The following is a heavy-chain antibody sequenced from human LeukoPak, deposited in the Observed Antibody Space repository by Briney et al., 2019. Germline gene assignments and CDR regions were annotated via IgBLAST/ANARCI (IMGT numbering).Heavy chain of an antibody. J-gene: IGHJ4*02. V-gene: IGHV1-3*01. D-gene: IGHD3-9*01. CDR1: GYTFSAYV. Sequence: ASVKVSCKASGYTFSAYVIHWVRQAPGQRFEWMGWIDADTGDTRYSQKFQGRVTITRDTSASTAYMELSSLRSEDTAVYYCARAIYDILTGYYQTPMGYWGQGTLVTVSS. CDR2: IDADTGDT. CDR3: ARAIYDILTGYYQTPMGY.